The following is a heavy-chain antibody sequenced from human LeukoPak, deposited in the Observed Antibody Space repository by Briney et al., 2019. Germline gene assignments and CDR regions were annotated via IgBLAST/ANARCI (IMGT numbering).Heavy chain of an antibody. CDR3: AREFVVVPAAIRAFDI. CDR2: ISSSGSTI. D-gene: IGHD2-2*01. Sequence: GGSLRLSCAASGFTFSDYYMSWIRQAPGKGLEWVSYISSSGSTIYYADSVKGRFTISRDNAKNSLYLQMNSLRAEDTAVYYCAREFVVVPAAIRAFDIWGQGTMVTVSS. V-gene: IGHV3-11*04. J-gene: IGHJ3*02. CDR1: GFTFSDYY.